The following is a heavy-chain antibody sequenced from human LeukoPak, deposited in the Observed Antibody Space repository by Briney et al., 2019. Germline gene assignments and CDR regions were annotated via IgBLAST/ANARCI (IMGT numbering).Heavy chain of an antibody. V-gene: IGHV1-2*02. Sequence: ASVKVSFKASGFTFTVFYIHWVRQAPGQGLEWMGWTNLNTGDTKYAQKFQGRVTMTRDTSINTAYMELSSLRSDDTAIYFCARGAAAVHWGQGTLVTVSS. J-gene: IGHJ1*01. CDR3: ARGAAAVH. D-gene: IGHD6-13*01. CDR1: GFTFTVFY. CDR2: TNLNTGDT.